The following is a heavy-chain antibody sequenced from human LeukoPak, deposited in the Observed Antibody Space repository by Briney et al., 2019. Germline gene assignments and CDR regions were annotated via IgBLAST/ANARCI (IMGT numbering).Heavy chain of an antibody. D-gene: IGHD2-2*01. CDR1: GFTFSGYA. J-gene: IGHJ5*02. Sequence: PGGSLRLSCAASGFTFSGYAMSWVRQAPGKGLEWVSAISGSGGSTYYADSVKGRFTISRDNSKNTLYLQMNSLRAEDTAVYYCAKNAWEYQLLNWFDPWGQGTLVTVSS. CDR2: ISGSGGST. V-gene: IGHV3-23*01. CDR3: AKNAWEYQLLNWFDP.